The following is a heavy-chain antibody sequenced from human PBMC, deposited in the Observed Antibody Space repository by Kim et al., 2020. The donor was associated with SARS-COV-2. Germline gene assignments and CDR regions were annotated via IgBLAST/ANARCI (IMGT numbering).Heavy chain of an antibody. D-gene: IGHD3-22*01. J-gene: IGHJ5*02. Sequence: ASVKVSCKASGYSFTSHDINWVRQATGQGLEWMGWMNPNIGNTGYAQKSQGRVTMTRDTSISTAYMELSSLTFEDTAVYYCVRRTSYYDSSGYFWDPWGQGTVVTVSS. CDR3: VRRTSYYDSSGYFWDP. V-gene: IGHV1-8*01. CDR2: MNPNIGNT. CDR1: GYSFTSHD.